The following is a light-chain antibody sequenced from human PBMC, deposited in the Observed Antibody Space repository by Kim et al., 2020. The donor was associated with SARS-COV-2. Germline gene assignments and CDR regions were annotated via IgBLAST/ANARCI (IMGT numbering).Light chain of an antibody. CDR3: AAWDDSLSGRV. Sequence: GRRVTISCTGSNSNIGSNYVDWYHQLPGTAPNLLIYRNNQRPSGVPDRFSGSKSGTSASLAISGLRSEDEADYYCAAWDDSLSGRVFGGGTQLTVL. J-gene: IGLJ3*02. CDR1: NSNIGSNY. CDR2: RNN. V-gene: IGLV1-47*01.